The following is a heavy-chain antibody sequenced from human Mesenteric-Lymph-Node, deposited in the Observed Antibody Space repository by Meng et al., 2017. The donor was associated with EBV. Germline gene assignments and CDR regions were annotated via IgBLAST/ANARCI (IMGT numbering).Heavy chain of an antibody. CDR1: GASVSSRSYY. J-gene: IGHJ4*02. CDR3: AREAVGATVDH. CDR2: IDYSGST. V-gene: IGHV4-61*01. Sequence: QGQRQESGQGQVTPSETLSLTCSVSGASVSSRSYYWVWIRQPPGKGLEWIGYIDYSGSTTYKPSLKSRVTMSLDTSKNQFSLRLSSVTAADTAVYYCAREAVGATVDHWGQGTLVTVSS. D-gene: IGHD1-26*01.